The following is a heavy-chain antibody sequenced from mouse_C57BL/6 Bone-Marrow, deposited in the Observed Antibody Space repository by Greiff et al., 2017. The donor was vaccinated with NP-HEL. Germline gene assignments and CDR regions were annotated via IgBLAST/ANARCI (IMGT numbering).Heavy chain of an antibody. CDR1: GYTFTSYW. J-gene: IGHJ2*01. CDR3: ARSPLITTVVADY. CDR2: IYPGSGST. D-gene: IGHD1-1*01. Sequence: QVQLQQSGAELVKPGASVKMSCKASGYTFTSYWITWVKQRPGQGLEWIGDIYPGSGSTNYNEKFKSQATLTVDTSSSTAYMQLSSLTSEDSAVYYCARSPLITTVVADYWGQGTTLTVSS. V-gene: IGHV1-55*01.